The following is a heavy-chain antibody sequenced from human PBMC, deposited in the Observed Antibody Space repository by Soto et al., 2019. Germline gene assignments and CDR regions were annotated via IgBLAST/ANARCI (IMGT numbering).Heavy chain of an antibody. J-gene: IGHJ4*02. Sequence: EVQLVESGGGLVKPGESLRLSCAASGFTFTNAWMNWVRQAPGKGLEWVGRIKSKTDGGTTDYASPVKGRFTISRDHSKNTLYLQVNSLKTEDTAVYFCSTDPNSGTYYIGGDCWGQGTLVTVSS. V-gene: IGHV3-15*07. CDR3: STDPNSGTYYIGGDC. CDR1: GFTFTNAW. CDR2: IKSKTDGGTT. D-gene: IGHD1-26*01.